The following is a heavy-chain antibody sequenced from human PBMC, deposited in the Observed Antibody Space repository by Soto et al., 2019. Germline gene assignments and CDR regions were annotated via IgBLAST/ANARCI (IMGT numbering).Heavy chain of an antibody. J-gene: IGHJ4*02. V-gene: IGHV3-7*04. Sequence: EVQMVESGGGLVQPGGSLRLAGTASGFTFSNSWMSWFRQAPGKGLEWVANIKQDGRVKNYVDSGKGRDTISRDNVKSSLYLQMKSLRAEDTAVYYCARLWTTVTCDYWCQGTLVIVSS. CDR3: ARLWTTVTCDY. D-gene: IGHD4-17*01. CDR1: GFTFSNSW. CDR2: IKQDGRVK.